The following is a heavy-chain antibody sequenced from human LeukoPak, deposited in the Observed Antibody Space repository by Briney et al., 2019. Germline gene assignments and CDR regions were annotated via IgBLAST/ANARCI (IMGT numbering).Heavy chain of an antibody. CDR2: IYSGGDK. CDR1: GFTVSSNY. CDR3: GGYSSLDH. Sequence: GGSLRLSCAASGFTVSSNYMSWVRQAPGKGLEWVSIIYSGGDKRYAASVKGRFTISRDNSKNTLYLQMDSLRVEDTAVYYCGGYSSLDHWGQGTLVTVSS. D-gene: IGHD3-22*01. V-gene: IGHV3-53*01. J-gene: IGHJ4*02.